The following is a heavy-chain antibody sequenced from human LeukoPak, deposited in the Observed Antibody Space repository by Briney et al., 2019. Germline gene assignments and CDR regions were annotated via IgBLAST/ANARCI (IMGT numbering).Heavy chain of an antibody. CDR2: ISTYNGNT. CDR3: ARDKFGGSTSRGHNWFDP. D-gene: IGHD1-26*01. V-gene: IGHV1-18*01. CDR1: GYTFTSHG. J-gene: IGHJ5*02. Sequence: GASVKVSCKASGYTFTSHGISWVRQAPGQGLEWMGWISTYNGNTNYAQKFQGRVTMTRDMSTSTVYMELSSLRSEDTAVYYCARDKFGGSTSRGHNWFDPWGQGTLVTVSS.